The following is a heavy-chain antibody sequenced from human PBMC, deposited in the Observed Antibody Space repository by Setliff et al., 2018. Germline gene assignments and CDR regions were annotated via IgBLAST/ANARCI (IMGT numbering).Heavy chain of an antibody. CDR1: GPMFSRYW. J-gene: IGHJ4*02. CDR2: IHSDGTTT. V-gene: IGHV3-74*01. D-gene: IGHD2-2*03. Sequence: PGGSLRLSCVVSGPMFSRYWIHWVRQAPGKGLEWVSRIHSDGTTTAYADSVRGRVTISRDNAKNTLYLQMHSLRVEDTAVYYCARGFGYAAWYYLDYWGQGTLVTVSS. CDR3: ARGFGYAAWYYLDY.